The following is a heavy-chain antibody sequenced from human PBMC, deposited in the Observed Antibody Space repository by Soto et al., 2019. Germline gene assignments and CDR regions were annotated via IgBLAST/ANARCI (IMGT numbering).Heavy chain of an antibody. J-gene: IGHJ4*02. V-gene: IGHV4-30-4*08. Sequence: SETLSLTCTVSGGSISSGGYYWSWIRQHPGKGLEWIGYIYYSGGTYYNPSLESRVSVSVDTSKIQFSLKVSGVSAADTAVYYCATSQKGYNWNYFDHWGQGALVTVSS. CDR3: ATSQKGYNWNYFDH. CDR1: GGSISSGGYY. CDR2: IYYSGGT. D-gene: IGHD1-20*01.